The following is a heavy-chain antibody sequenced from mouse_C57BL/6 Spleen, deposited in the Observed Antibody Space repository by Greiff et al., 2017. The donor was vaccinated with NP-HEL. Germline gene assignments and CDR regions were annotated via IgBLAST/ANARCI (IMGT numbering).Heavy chain of an antibody. CDR2: ISDGGSYT. CDR1: GFTFSSYA. D-gene: IGHD4-1*01. Sequence: EVQLVESGGGLVKPGGSLKLSCAASGFTFSSYAMSWVRQTPEKRLEWVATISDGGSYTYYPDNVKGRFTISRDNAKNNLYLQMSHLKSEDTAMYYCARDETGYYAMDYWGQGTSVTVSS. CDR3: ARDETGYYAMDY. V-gene: IGHV5-4*01. J-gene: IGHJ4*01.